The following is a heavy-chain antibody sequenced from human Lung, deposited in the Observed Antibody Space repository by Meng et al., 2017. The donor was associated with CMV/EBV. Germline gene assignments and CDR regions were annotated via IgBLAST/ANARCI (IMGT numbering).Heavy chain of an antibody. CDR2: INPNSGDT. D-gene: IGHD4-17*01. Sequence: SXXVSXXTFGYTFTGYYIHWVRQAPGPGLEWMGWINPNSGDTTYAQNFQGRVTMTRDTSITTAHMELSRLRSDDTAVYYCARLDDYGDTSKFDVWGQGTTVTVSS. J-gene: IGHJ6*02. CDR1: GYTFTGYY. CDR3: ARLDDYGDTSKFDV. V-gene: IGHV1-2*02.